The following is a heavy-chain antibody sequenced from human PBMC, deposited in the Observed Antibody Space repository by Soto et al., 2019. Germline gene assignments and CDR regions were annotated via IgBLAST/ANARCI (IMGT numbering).Heavy chain of an antibody. V-gene: IGHV1-18*01. D-gene: IGHD6-13*01. Sequence: AAEKVSCKASGCTFTSYGIGGVRQLLVQGQEWMGWVSGDNGHTNNAQKLQGRVTMTNDTYPSTADMELGRLRPDDTAVYYCGREDVSWTHPRTQGTSDPVSS. CDR3: GREDVSWTHP. CDR1: GCTFTSYG. J-gene: IGHJ5*02. CDR2: VSGDNGHT.